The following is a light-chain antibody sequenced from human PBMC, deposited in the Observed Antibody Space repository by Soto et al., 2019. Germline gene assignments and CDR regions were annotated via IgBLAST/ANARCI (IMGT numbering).Light chain of an antibody. CDR2: KAS. J-gene: IGKJ1*01. Sequence: DIQVTQAPSTLSACVGDRVTITCRASQSISSWLAWYQQKPGKAPKLLIYKASSLESGVPSRFSGSGSGTEFTLTISSLQPDDFATYYCQQYNSYAWTFGQGTKVDIK. CDR3: QQYNSYAWT. CDR1: QSISSW. V-gene: IGKV1-5*03.